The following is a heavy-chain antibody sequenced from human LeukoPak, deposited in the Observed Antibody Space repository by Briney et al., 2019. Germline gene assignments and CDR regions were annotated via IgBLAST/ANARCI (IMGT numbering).Heavy chain of an antibody. V-gene: IGHV3-21*05. CDR2: ISSSSSYI. J-gene: IGHJ4*02. CDR1: RFTFSSYE. Sequence: PGGSLRFSCAASRFTFSSYEMNWVRQAPGKGLEWVSYISSSSSYIYYADSVKGRFTISRDNAKNSLYLQMNSLRAEDTAVYYCARSSRELGGYAPWELMPPFDYWGQGTLVTVSS. D-gene: IGHD1-7*01. CDR3: ARSSRELGGYAPWELMPPFDY.